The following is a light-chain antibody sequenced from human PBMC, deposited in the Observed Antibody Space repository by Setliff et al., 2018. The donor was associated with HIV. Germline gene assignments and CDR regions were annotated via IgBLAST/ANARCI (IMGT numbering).Light chain of an antibody. J-gene: IGLJ1*01. V-gene: IGLV2-8*01. Sequence: LAQPPSASGSPGQSVTISCTGTSNDVGYYNRVSWYQQYPGKAPKVMIYEVSKRPSGVPDRFSGSKSGNTASLTVSGLQAEDEADYYCGSYAGTNNNLYVFGTGTKVTVL. CDR3: GSYAGTNNNLYV. CDR2: EVS. CDR1: SNDVGYYNR.